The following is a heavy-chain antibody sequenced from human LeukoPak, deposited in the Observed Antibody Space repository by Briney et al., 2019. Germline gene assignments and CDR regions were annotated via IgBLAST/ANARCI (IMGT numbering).Heavy chain of an antibody. CDR1: GFTFSSYA. J-gene: IGHJ6*03. D-gene: IGHD2-8*01. CDR2: ISGSGGIT. Sequence: GGSLRLSCAASGFTFSSYAMSWVRPAPGRGLEWVSAISGSGGITYYADSVKGRFTISRDNSKNTLYMQMNSLRAEDTAVYYCAKGTSWVSDYYYMDVWGKGTTVTVSS. V-gene: IGHV3-23*01. CDR3: AKGTSWVSDYYYMDV.